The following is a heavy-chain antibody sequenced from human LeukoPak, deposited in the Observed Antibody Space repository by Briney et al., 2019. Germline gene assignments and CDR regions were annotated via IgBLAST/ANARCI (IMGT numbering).Heavy chain of an antibody. CDR3: ARGYCSGNSCYPRGS. D-gene: IGHD2-15*01. V-gene: IGHV3-66*02. J-gene: IGHJ5*02. CDR2: IYVDGNT. Sequence: GGSLRLSCAASGFTVSTNYMNWVRQAPGKGLEWVSVIYVDGNTFYADSVKGRFTISRDTSKNTPYLQMHSLRVEDTALYYCARGYCSGNSCYPRGSWGQGTLVTVSS. CDR1: GFTVSTNY.